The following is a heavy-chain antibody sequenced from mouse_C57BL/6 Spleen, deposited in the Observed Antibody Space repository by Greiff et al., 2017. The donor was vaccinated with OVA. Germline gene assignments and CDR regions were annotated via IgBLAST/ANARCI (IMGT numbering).Heavy chain of an antibody. D-gene: IGHD1-1*01. Sequence: VQRVESGAELAKPGASVKLSCKASGYTFTSYWMHWVKQRPGQGLEWIGYINPSSGYTKYNQKFKDKATLTADKSSSTAYMQLSSLTYEDSAVYYCATPRGSYWYFDVWGTGTTVTVSS. CDR3: ATPRGSYWYFDV. J-gene: IGHJ1*03. V-gene: IGHV1-7*01. CDR1: GYTFTSYW. CDR2: INPSSGYT.